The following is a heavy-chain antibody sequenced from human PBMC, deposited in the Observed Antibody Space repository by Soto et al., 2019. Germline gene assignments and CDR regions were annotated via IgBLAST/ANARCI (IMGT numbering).Heavy chain of an antibody. Sequence: CAASGFTFSTYTMNWVRQAPGKGLEWIPSISSGSSYIYYAGSVKGRFTISRDNAKNSLFLQMNSLRADDTAVYYCARDILSGGAYPDSWGQGTKVTVSS. V-gene: IGHV3-21*01. J-gene: IGHJ5*01. CDR2: ISSGSSYI. D-gene: IGHD3-10*01. CDR1: GFTFSTYT. CDR3: ARDILSGGAYPDS.